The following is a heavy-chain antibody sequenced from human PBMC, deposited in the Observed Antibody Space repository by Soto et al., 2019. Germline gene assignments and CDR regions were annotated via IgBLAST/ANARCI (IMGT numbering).Heavy chain of an antibody. J-gene: IGHJ4*02. CDR1: AASVSSTGHF. CDR3: ARQSYCGTSTCFGY. Sequence: SETLSLTCTVSAASVSSTGHFLCWIRQPPGKELEWLGRIYYGGNTNYNPSLKGRVTISKGMSRNQFSLNLSSVTAADTAVYYCARQSYCGTSTCFGYWGQGSLVTVAS. V-gene: IGHV4-39*01. D-gene: IGHD2-21*01. CDR2: IYYGGNT.